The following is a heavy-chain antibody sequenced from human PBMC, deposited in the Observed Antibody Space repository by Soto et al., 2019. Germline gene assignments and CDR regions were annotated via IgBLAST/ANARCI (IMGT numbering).Heavy chain of an antibody. Sequence: GGSLRLSCAVAGFTFIDYYMSWIRQAPGKGLEWVSYISSSGSTIYYADSVKGRFTISTDNAKNSLYLQMNSLRAEDTAVYYCARGGPYYDFWSGPGWFDPWGQGTLVTVSS. CDR2: ISSSGSTI. CDR3: ARGGPYYDFWSGPGWFDP. V-gene: IGHV3-11*01. CDR1: GFTFIDYY. J-gene: IGHJ5*02. D-gene: IGHD3-3*01.